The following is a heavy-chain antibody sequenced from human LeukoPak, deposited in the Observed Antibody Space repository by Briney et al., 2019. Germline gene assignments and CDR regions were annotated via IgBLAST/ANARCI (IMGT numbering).Heavy chain of an antibody. CDR1: GFTFSSYP. CDR2: FYNGINT. D-gene: IGHD5-18*01. CDR3: ARVGSGNTYGYADY. V-gene: IGHV3-66*01. J-gene: IGHJ4*02. Sequence: GGSLRLYCAASGFTFSSYPMIWVRQAPGKGLEWVSVFYNGINTYYADSVKGRFTTSRDNSKNTLYLQMNSLRVEDTAVYFCARVGSGNTYGYADYWGQGTLVTVSS.